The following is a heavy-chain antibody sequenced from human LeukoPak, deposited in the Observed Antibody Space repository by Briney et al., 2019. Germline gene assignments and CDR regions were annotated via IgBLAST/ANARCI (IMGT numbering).Heavy chain of an antibody. CDR3: APRLAAAGTNNWFDP. CDR1: GFTFSSYT. J-gene: IGHJ5*02. CDR2: ISGSGGST. Sequence: GGSLRLSCAASGFTFSSYTMSWVRQAPGKGLEWVSAISGSGGSTYYADSVKGRFIISRDNSKNTLYLQMNSLRAEDTAVYYCAPRLAAAGTNNWFDPWGQGTLVTVSS. D-gene: IGHD6-13*01. V-gene: IGHV3-23*01.